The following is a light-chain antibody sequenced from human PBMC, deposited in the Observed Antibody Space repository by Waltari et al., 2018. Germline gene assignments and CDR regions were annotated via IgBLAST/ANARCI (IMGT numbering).Light chain of an antibody. V-gene: IGKV3-11*01. Sequence: EIVLTQSPATLSLSPGERATLSCRASQSVSSYLAWYQQKPGQAPRLLIYDASNRATGIPARFSGSGSRTDVTLTISSLEPEDFAVYYCQQRSNWSLTFGGGTKVEIK. CDR3: QQRSNWSLT. CDR1: QSVSSY. J-gene: IGKJ4*01. CDR2: DAS.